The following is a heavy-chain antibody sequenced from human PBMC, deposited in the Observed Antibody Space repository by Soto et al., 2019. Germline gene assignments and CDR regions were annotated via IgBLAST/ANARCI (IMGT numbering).Heavy chain of an antibody. CDR2: INPNSGGT. V-gene: IGHV1-2*02. CDR1: GYTFTGYY. J-gene: IGHJ4*02. Sequence: ASVKVSCKASGYTFTGYYMHWVRQAPGQGLEWMGWINPNSGGTNYAQKFQGRVTMTRDTSISTAYMELSSLRSEDTAVYYCARDILMGRSGLKYWGQGTLVTVSS. D-gene: IGHD3-22*01. CDR3: ARDILMGRSGLKY.